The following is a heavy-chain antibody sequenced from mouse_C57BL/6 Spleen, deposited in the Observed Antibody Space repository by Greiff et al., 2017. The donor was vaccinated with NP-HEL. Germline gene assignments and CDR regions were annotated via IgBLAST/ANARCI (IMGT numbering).Heavy chain of an antibody. J-gene: IGHJ4*01. V-gene: IGHV1-7*01. D-gene: IGHD1-1*01. CDR1: GYTFTSYW. CDR2: INPSSGYT. Sequence: QVQLKESGAELAKPGASVKLSCKASGYTFTSYWMHWVKQRPGQGLEWIGYINPSSGYTKYNQKFKDKATLTADKSSSTAYMQLSSLTYEDSAVYYCASPSSYHYYAMDYWGQGTSVTVSS. CDR3: ASPSSYHYYAMDY.